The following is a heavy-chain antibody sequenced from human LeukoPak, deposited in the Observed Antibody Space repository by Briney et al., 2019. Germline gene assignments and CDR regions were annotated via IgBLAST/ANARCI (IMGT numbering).Heavy chain of an antibody. V-gene: IGHV3-7*01. CDR1: GFTFSSYW. Sequence: GGSLRLSCAASGFTFSSYWMNWVRQAPGKGLEWVASIKQDGCEKYYVDSVKGRFTISRDNAKNSLYLQMNSLRAEDTAVYYCARDPGIAAAGTVGQNDYWGQGTLVTVSS. D-gene: IGHD6-13*01. J-gene: IGHJ4*02. CDR3: ARDPGIAAAGTVGQNDY. CDR2: IKQDGCEK.